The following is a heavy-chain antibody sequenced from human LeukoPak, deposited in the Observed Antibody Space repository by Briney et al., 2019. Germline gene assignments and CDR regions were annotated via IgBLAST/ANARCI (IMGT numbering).Heavy chain of an antibody. CDR2: IIPIFGTA. CDR1: EGTFSCYA. CDR3: ARDRFSGMPGPSHFDY. V-gene: IGHV1-69*05. J-gene: IGHJ4*02. Sequence: GASVKVSCKASEGTFSCYAISWVRQAPGQGLEWMGGIIPIFGTANYAQKFQGRVTITTDESTSTAYMELSSLRSEDTAVYYCARDRFSGMPGPSHFDYWGQGTLVTVSS. D-gene: IGHD2-2*01.